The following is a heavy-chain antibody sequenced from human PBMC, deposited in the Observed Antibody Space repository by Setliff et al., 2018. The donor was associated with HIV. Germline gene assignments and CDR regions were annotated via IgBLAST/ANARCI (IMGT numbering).Heavy chain of an antibody. CDR3: ARIGSGWSVGWFDP. J-gene: IGHJ5*02. D-gene: IGHD6-13*01. Sequence: SETLSLTCTVSGGSISSYYWSWIRQPPGKGLEWIGYIYYSGSTNYNPSLKSRVTISVDTSKNQFSLKLSSVTAADTAVYYCARIGSGWSVGWFDPWGQGTRVTVSS. V-gene: IGHV4-59*01. CDR1: GGSISSYY. CDR2: IYYSGST.